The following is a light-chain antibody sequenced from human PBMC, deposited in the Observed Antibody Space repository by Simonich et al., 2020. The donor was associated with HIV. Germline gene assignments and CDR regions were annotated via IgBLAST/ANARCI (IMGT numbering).Light chain of an antibody. Sequence: EIVLTQSPGTLSFSPGERITLSCRASQSFSSSYLALYQQKPGLAPRLLIYDASSRATGIPDRFSGSGSGTDFTLTISRLEPEDFAVYYCQQYGSSPYTFGQGTKLEIK. CDR3: QQYGSSPYT. V-gene: IGKV3D-20*01. J-gene: IGKJ2*01. CDR1: QSFSSSY. CDR2: DAS.